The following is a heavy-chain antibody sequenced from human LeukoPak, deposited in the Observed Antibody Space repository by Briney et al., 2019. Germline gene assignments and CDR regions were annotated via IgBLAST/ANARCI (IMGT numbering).Heavy chain of an antibody. J-gene: IGHJ4*02. V-gene: IGHV4-39*01. Sequence: SSETLSLTCTVSGGSISSSSYYWGWIRQPPGKGLEWIASIYYSGSTYYNPSLKSRVTISVDTSKNQFSLKLSSVTAADTAVYYCARLGLGYCSGGSCSKNDYWGQGTLVTVSS. CDR2: IYYSGST. CDR1: GGSISSSSYY. D-gene: IGHD2-15*01. CDR3: ARLGLGYCSGGSCSKNDY.